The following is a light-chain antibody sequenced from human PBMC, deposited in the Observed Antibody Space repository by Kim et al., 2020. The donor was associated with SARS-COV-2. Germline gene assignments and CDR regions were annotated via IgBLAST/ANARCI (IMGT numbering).Light chain of an antibody. V-gene: IGKV3-11*01. J-gene: IGKJ4*01. Sequence: PGESATLSCRASQSISTYLAWYQQRPGQAPRLLIYNATNSATGIPARFSGSGSGTDFTLTVSSLEPEDFAVYYCQQRFNWLTFGGGTKLEI. CDR1: QSISTY. CDR2: NAT. CDR3: QQRFNWLT.